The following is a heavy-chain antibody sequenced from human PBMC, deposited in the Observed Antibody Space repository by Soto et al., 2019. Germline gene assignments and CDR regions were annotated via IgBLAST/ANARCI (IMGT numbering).Heavy chain of an antibody. V-gene: IGHV5-51*01. CDR3: ARLKYSSSSYYYGMDV. CDR1: GYSFTSYW. J-gene: IGHJ6*02. CDR2: IYPGDSDN. Sequence: GESLKISCXGSGYSFTSYWIGLVRQVPGKGLEWMGIIYPGDSDNRYRPSFQGQVTISADKSISTAYLQWSSLKASDTAMYYCARLKYSSSSYYYGMDVWGQGTTVTVSS. D-gene: IGHD6-6*01.